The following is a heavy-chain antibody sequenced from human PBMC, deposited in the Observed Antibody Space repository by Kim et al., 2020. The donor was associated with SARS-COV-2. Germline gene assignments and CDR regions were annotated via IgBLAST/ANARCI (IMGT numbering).Heavy chain of an antibody. CDR2: ISGVGGST. D-gene: IGHD6-19*01. CDR1: GFTFMNYA. J-gene: IGHJ3*01. Sequence: GGSLRLSCAASGFTFMNYAMSWVRQAPGRGLEWVSTISGVGGSTYYAGSVKGRFTISRDNSKNTLYLQTNSLRAEDTAVYYCAKDDGLYSSGWYSAFNVWGQGTMVTVSS. V-gene: IGHV3-23*01. CDR3: AKDDGLYSSGWYSAFNV.